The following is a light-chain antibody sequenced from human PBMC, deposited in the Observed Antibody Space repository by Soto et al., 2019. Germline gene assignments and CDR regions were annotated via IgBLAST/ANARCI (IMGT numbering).Light chain of an antibody. V-gene: IGLV2-14*01. CDR2: EVS. CDR1: SSDVGGYNY. J-gene: IGLJ2*01. Sequence: QSALTQPASVSGSPGQSITISCTGPSSDVGGYNYVSWYQQHPGKAPKLMIYEVSNRPSGVSNRFSGSKSGNTASLTISGLQAEDEADYYCSSYTSSRTRLFGGGTKLTVL. CDR3: SSYTSSRTRL.